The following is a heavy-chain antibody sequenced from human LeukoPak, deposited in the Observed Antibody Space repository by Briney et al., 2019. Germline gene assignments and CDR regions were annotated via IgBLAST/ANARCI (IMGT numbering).Heavy chain of an antibody. CDR3: AKDPGGPNYYDSSGHDY. CDR2: ISGSGGST. V-gene: IGHV3-23*01. J-gene: IGHJ4*02. CDR1: GFTFSSYA. Sequence: GGSLRLSCAASGFTFSSYAMSWVRQAPGKGLEWVSAISGSGGSTYYADSVKGRFTISRDNSKNTLYLQMNSLRAEDTAVYYCAKDPGGPNYYDSSGHDYWGRGTLVTVSS. D-gene: IGHD3-22*01.